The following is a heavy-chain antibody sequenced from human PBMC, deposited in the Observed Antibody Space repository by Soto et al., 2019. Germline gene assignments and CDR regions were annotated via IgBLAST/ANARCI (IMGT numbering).Heavy chain of an antibody. CDR1: GYTFTSYG. J-gene: IGHJ6*02. D-gene: IGHD2-2*01. CDR3: AREDFGVGPAADDSYYYYYGMDV. CDR2: ISAYNGNT. Sequence: ASVKVSCKASGYTFTSYGISWVRQAPGQGLEWMGWISAYNGNTNYAQKLQGRVTMTTDTSTSTAYMELRSLRSDDTAVYYCAREDFGVGPAADDSYYYYYGMDVWGQGTTVTVSS. V-gene: IGHV1-18*01.